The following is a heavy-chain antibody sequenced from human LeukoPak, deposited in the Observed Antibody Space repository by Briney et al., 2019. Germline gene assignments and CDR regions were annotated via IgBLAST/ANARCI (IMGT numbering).Heavy chain of an antibody. Sequence: GGSLRLSCAASGFTFSNAWMSWVRQAPGKGLEWVGRIKSKTDGGTTDCAAPVKGRFTISRDDSKNTLYLQMNSLKTEDTAVYYCTSASRNGLHPNWGQGTLVTVSS. J-gene: IGHJ4*02. D-gene: IGHD3/OR15-3a*01. CDR2: IKSKTDGGTT. CDR3: TSASRNGLHPN. V-gene: IGHV3-15*01. CDR1: GFTFSNAW.